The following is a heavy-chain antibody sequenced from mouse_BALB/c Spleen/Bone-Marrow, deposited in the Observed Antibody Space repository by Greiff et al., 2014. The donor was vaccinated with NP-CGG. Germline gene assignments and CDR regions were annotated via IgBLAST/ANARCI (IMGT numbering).Heavy chain of an antibody. V-gene: IGHV1S56*01. CDR1: GYTFTSYY. CDR2: IYPGNVNT. J-gene: IGHJ1*01. CDR3: ASYDGSYFDV. D-gene: IGHD2-3*01. Sequence: QVQLQQSGPELVKPGASVRISCKASGYTFTSYYIHWVKQRPGQGLEWIGWIYPGNVNTKYNEKFKGKATLTADKSSSTAYMQLSGLTSEDSAVYFCASYDGSYFDVWGAGTTVTVSS.